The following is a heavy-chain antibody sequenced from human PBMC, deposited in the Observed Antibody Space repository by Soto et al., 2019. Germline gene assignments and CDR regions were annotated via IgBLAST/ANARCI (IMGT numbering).Heavy chain of an antibody. V-gene: IGHV3-11*06. D-gene: IGHD1-1*01. CDR1: GVTFSDYY. J-gene: IGHJ5*01. CDR3: AREPQKGTTWFDS. CDR2: ISGTSVYT. Sequence: GGSLRLSCAVSGVTFSDYYMSWIRQAPGKGLEWVSYISGTSVYTNYADSVKGRFTVSRDNAKNSVYLQMSSLRAEDTAVYYCAREPQKGTTWFDSWGQGTLVTVSS.